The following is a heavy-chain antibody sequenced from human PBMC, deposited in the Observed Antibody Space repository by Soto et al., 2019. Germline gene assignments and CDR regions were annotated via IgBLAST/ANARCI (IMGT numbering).Heavy chain of an antibody. CDR3: ARFPGYCTNGVCYRGPVD. V-gene: IGHV4-61*01. D-gene: IGHD2-8*01. CDR1: GGSVSSGSYY. J-gene: IGHJ4*02. CDR2: IYYSGST. Sequence: SETLSLTCTVSGGSVSSGSYYWSWIRQPPGKGLEWIGYIYYSGSTNYNPSLKSRVTISVDTSKNQFSLKLSSVTAADTAVYYCARFPGYCTNGVCYRGPVDWGQGTLVTVSS.